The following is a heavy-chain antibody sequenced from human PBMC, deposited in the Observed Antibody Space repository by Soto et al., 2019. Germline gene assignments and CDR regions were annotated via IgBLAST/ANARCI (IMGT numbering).Heavy chain of an antibody. Sequence: QVHLVQSGAEEKKPGASVKGSCKASGYTFTSYAMHWVRQAPGQRLEWMGWINAGNGNTKYSQKFQGRVTITRDTSASTAYMELSSLRSEYTAVYYCARSIVVVTALDYWGQGTLVPVSP. J-gene: IGHJ4*02. CDR3: ARSIVVVTALDY. CDR1: GYTFTSYA. V-gene: IGHV1-3*05. D-gene: IGHD2-21*02. CDR2: INAGNGNT.